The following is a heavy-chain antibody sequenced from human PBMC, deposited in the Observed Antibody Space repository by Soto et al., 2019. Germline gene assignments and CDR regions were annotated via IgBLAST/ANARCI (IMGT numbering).Heavy chain of an antibody. CDR3: ARAVAPYLGTWFDP. Sequence: LSLTCAVSGGSISSGNSYSWSWIRQPPGKGLEWIGSISHTGSTSYNPSLKGRVTMSVDKSKNQFSLKLSSVTAADMAVYYCARAVAPYLGTWFDPWGQGTLVTVSS. V-gene: IGHV4-30-2*01. J-gene: IGHJ5*02. D-gene: IGHD3-16*01. CDR1: GGSISSGNSYS. CDR2: ISHTGST.